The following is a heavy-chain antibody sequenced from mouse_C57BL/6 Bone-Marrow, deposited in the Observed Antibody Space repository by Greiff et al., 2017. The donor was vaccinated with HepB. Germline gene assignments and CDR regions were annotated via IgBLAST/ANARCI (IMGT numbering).Heavy chain of an antibody. Sequence: EVQLVESGGGLVQPRGSLKLSCAASGFTFSDYYMYWVRQTPEKRLEWVAYISNGGGSTYYPDTVKGRFTISRDNAKNTLYLQMSRLKSEDTAMYYCARLPSYWGQGTTLTVSS. CDR2: ISNGGGST. CDR3: ARLPSY. V-gene: IGHV5-12*01. J-gene: IGHJ2*01. CDR1: GFTFSDYY.